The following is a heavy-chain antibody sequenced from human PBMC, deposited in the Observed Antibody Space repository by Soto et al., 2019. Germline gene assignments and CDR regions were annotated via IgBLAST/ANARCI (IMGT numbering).Heavy chain of an antibody. Sequence: SEPLSLTCAVSVGSISSSNWCSCVRQPPLKGLEWIGEIYHSGSTNYNPSLKSRVTISVDKSKNQFSLKLSSVTAADTAVYYCAREDDSSGYSHNDYWGRGTLVTVSS. CDR1: VGSISSSNW. CDR2: IYHSGST. V-gene: IGHV4-4*02. CDR3: AREDDSSGYSHNDY. D-gene: IGHD3-22*01. J-gene: IGHJ4*02.